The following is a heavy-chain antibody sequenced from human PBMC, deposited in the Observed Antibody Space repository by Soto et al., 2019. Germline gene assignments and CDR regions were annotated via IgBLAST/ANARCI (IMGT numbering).Heavy chain of an antibody. V-gene: IGHV1-69*01. J-gene: IGHJ5*02. CDR1: GGTFSSYA. CDR2: IIPIFGTA. CDR3: AREANYYDSSGEWFDP. D-gene: IGHD3-22*01. Sequence: QVQLVQSGAEVKKPGSSVKVSCKASGGTFSSYAISWVRQAPGQGLEWMGGIIPIFGTANYAQKFRGRVTITADESTSTAYMELSSLRSEDTAVYYCAREANYYDSSGEWFDPWGQGTLVTVSS.